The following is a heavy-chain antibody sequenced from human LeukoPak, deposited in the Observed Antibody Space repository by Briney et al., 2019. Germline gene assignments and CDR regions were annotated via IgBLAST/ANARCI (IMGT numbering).Heavy chain of an antibody. V-gene: IGHV4-30-4*01. CDR2: IYYSGST. CDR3: ARASVVAAGGPWFDP. CDR1: GGSISSGDYY. Sequence: SQTLSLTCTVSGGSISSGDYYWSWIRQPPGKGLEWIGSIYYSGSTYYNPSLKSRVTISVDTSKNQFSLKLSSVTAADTAVYYCARASVVAAGGPWFDPWGQGTTVTVSS. J-gene: IGHJ5*01. D-gene: IGHD2-15*01.